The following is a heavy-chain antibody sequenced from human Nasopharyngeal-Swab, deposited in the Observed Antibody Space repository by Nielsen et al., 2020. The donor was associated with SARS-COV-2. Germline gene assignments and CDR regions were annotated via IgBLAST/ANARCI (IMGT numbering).Heavy chain of an antibody. CDR2: INPNSGGT. CDR1: GYTFTGYY. CDR3: AREPGYFDL. J-gene: IGHJ2*01. V-gene: IGHV1-2*06. Sequence: ASVKVSCKASGYTFTGYYMHWVRQAPGQGLEWMGRINPNSGGTNYAQKFQGRVTITADKSTSTAYMELSSLRSEDTAVYYCAREPGYFDLWGRGTLVTVSS.